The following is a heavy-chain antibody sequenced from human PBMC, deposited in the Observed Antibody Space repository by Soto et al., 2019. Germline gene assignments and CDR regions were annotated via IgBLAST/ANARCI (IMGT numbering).Heavy chain of an antibody. J-gene: IGHJ4*02. CDR2: INAGNGNT. CDR1: GYTFTSYA. CDR3: ASGITMLRGDFDY. D-gene: IGHD3-10*01. V-gene: IGHV1-3*01. Sequence: ASVKVSCKASGYTFTSYAMHWVRQAPGQRLEWMGWINAGNGNTKYSQKFQGRVTITRDTSASTAYMELSSLRSEDTAVYYCASGITMLRGDFDYWGQGTLVSVSS.